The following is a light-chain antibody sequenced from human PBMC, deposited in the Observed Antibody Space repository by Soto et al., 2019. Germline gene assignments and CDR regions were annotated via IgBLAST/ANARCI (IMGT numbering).Light chain of an antibody. CDR1: SSDIGGYNF. J-gene: IGLJ1*01. CDR3: CSYTSINNTLL. CDR2: DVA. Sequence: QSVLTQPASVSGSPGQSITISCTGTSSDIGGYNFVSWYQQHPGKAAKLMIYDVANRPSGVSNRFSGSKSGNTASLTISGLQAEDEADYYCCSYTSINNTLLFGPGTKVTVL. V-gene: IGLV2-14*01.